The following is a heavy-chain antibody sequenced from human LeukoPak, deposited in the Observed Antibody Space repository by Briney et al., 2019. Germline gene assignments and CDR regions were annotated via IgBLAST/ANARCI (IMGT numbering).Heavy chain of an antibody. D-gene: IGHD5-24*01. J-gene: IGHJ5*02. CDR3: AKDPRRSDP. CDR2: ISDSGGSK. Sequence: PGGSLRLSCAASGFTFSSNAMSWVRQAPGKGLEWVSGISDSGGSKYYADSVKGRFTISRDNSKNTLYLQMNSLRAEDTAIYYWAKDPRRSDPWGQGTLVTVSS. CDR1: GFTFSSNA. V-gene: IGHV3-23*01.